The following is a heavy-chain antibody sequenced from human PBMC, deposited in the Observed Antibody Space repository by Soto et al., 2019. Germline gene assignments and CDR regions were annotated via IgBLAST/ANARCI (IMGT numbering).Heavy chain of an antibody. V-gene: IGHV1-69*13. CDR2: IIPIFGTA. CDR3: ARAERGGRDYYYGMDV. Sequence: SVKVSCKASGGTFSSYAISWVRQAPGQGLEWMGGIIPIFGTANYAQKFQGRVTITADESTSTAYMELSSLRSEDTAVYYCARAERGGRDYYYGMDVWGQGTTVSVSS. CDR1: GGTFSSYA. D-gene: IGHD1-1*01. J-gene: IGHJ6*02.